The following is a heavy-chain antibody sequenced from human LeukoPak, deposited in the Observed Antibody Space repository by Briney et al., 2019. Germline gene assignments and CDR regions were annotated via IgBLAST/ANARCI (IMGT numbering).Heavy chain of an antibody. D-gene: IGHD3-10*01. Sequence: GGSLRLSCAASGFTFNIYTMTWVRQAPGKGLEWVSAISGSGGSTYYADSVKGRFTISRDNSKNTLYLQMNSLRAEDTAVYYCAKTRGLWFGEFDSYYYYGMDVWGQGTTVTVSS. J-gene: IGHJ6*02. CDR1: GFTFNIYT. CDR3: AKTRGLWFGEFDSYYYYGMDV. CDR2: ISGSGGST. V-gene: IGHV3-23*01.